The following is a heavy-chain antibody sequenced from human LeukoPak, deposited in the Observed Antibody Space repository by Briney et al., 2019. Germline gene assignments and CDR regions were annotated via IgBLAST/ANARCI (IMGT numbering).Heavy chain of an antibody. CDR3: AKEKTVSDAFDI. D-gene: IGHD5/OR15-5a*01. V-gene: IGHV3-23*01. J-gene: IGHJ3*02. CDR1: GGTFSSYA. CDR2: ISGSGGST. Sequence: GASVKVSCKASGGTFSSYAMSWVRQAPGKGLEWVSAISGSGGSTFYADSVKGRFTISRDNSKNTLYLQMNSLRAEDTAVYYCAKEKTVSDAFDIRGQGTMVTVSS.